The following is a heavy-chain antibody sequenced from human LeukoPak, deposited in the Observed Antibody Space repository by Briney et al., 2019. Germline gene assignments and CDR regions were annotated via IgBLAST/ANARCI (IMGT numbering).Heavy chain of an antibody. CDR3: AKQSAGSAAWYSLHYDF. J-gene: IGHJ4*02. V-gene: IGHV3-7*03. Sequence: GGSLRLSCAGSGFTFSSYWMSWVRQAPGKGLEWVANIKQDGSEKHYVDSVKGRFTISRDNSKDTLYLQMNGLRAEDTAVYFCAKQSAGSAAWYSLHYDFWGQGTLVTVSS. CDR1: GFTFSSYW. D-gene: IGHD6-13*01. CDR2: IKQDGSEK.